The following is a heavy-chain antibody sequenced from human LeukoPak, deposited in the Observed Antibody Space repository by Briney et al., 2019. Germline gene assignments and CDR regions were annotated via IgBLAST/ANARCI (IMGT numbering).Heavy chain of an antibody. CDR2: IYYSGST. D-gene: IGHD1-14*01. V-gene: IGHV4-59*01. J-gene: IGHJ3*02. Sequence: PSETLSLTCTVSGGSISSYYWSWIRQPPGKGLEWIGYIYYSGSTNYNPSLKSRVTISVDTSKNQFSLKLSSVTAADTAVYYCARELTYHAFDIWGQGTMVTVSS. CDR3: ARELTYHAFDI. CDR1: GGSISSYY.